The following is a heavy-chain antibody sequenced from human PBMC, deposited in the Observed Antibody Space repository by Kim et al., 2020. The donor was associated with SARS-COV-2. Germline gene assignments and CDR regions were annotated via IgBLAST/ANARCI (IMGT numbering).Heavy chain of an antibody. V-gene: IGHV3-21*01. J-gene: IGHJ4*02. CDR2: I. D-gene: IGHD4-17*01. CDR3: ARDEPYGSIDY. Sequence: IYYADSGKGRFTIPRDNAKNSLYLQMNSLGAEDTAVYYCARDEPYGSIDYWGQGTLVTVSS.